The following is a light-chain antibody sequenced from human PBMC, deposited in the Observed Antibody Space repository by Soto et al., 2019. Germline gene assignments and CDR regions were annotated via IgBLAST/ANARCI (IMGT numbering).Light chain of an antibody. CDR1: SSNIGSHF. V-gene: IGLV1-44*01. Sequence: QSALTQPPSASGTPGQRVTISCSGSSSNIGSHFVNWYQQLPGTAPKLLMYNNDQRPSGVPDRFSGSKSGTSASLAISGLQSDDEADYHCATWDDSLNGLVFGGGTKLTVL. J-gene: IGLJ3*02. CDR2: NND. CDR3: ATWDDSLNGLV.